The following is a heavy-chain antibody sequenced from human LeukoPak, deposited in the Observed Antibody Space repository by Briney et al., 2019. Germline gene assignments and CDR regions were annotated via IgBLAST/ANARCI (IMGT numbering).Heavy chain of an antibody. Sequence: GGSLRLSCAASGFTFSDYYMTWIRQAPGKGLEWVSHIVHSGNGMWYADAVEGRFTISRDNAKNLLFLQMDSLRAEDTAVYYCARGHYEMGVWGQGTTVIVSS. CDR1: GFTFSDYY. CDR3: ARGHYEMGV. V-gene: IGHV3-11*01. CDR2: IVHSGNGM. J-gene: IGHJ6*02.